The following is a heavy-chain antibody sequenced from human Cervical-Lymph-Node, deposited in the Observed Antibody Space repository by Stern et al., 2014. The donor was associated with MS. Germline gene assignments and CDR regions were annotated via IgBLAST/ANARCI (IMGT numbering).Heavy chain of an antibody. CDR1: GFIFDEYA. D-gene: IGHD3-9*01. V-gene: IGHV3-9*01. J-gene: IGHJ4*02. CDR3: AKGGYDTLTGYIYYFDY. CDR2: ITWNSGSL. Sequence: VQLVESGGGLVQPGRSLRLSCAASGFIFDEYAMHWVRQAPGKGLEWVSGITWNSGSLGYADSVKGRFTISRDNAKNSLYLQMNSLRPEDTALYYCAKGGYDTLTGYIYYFDYWGQGALVTVSS.